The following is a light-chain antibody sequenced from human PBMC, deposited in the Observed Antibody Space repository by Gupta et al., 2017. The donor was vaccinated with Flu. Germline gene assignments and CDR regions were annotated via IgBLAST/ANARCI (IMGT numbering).Light chain of an antibody. CDR1: QSINSY. CDR3: QQSYSTRSYN. Sequence: DIQMTQSPSSLSASVGDRVTITCRASQSINSYLNGYQQKPGRAPKHLIYAESSVQSGGPSEFSGSGAGTDFTLTISSLQPEEYAAYYYQQSYSTRSYNFGQGTKLEIK. J-gene: IGKJ2*01. V-gene: IGKV1-39*01. CDR2: AES.